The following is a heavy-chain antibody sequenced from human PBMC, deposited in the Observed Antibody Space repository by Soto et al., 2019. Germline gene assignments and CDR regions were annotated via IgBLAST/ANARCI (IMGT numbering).Heavy chain of an antibody. CDR1: GFTFSNFA. CDR2: ISGSGAST. Sequence: EMQLLESGGGLVQPGGSLRLSCAASGFTFSNFAMRWVRQAPGKGLEWVSLISGSGASTSYADSVKGRFTVSRDNSKNTLYLQMNTLRADDTAVYYCAIDRSYSSDWAVTPFDYWGQGTLVTVSS. V-gene: IGHV3-23*01. J-gene: IGHJ4*02. CDR3: AIDRSYSSDWAVTPFDY. D-gene: IGHD6-19*01.